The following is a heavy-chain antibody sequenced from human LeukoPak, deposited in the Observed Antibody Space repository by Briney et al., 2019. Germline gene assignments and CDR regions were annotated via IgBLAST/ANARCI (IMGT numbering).Heavy chain of an antibody. Sequence: PGGSLRLSCAASGFTFCSFWMHWLRQVPGEGRVWVSHINSDGSRTNYADSVTGRFTISRDTARNTLYLQMNRLRAEDTAVYYCAGTFRIRGTTYYYWGQGTLVTVSS. V-gene: IGHV3-74*01. D-gene: IGHD1-20*01. J-gene: IGHJ4*02. CDR3: AGTFRIRGTTYYY. CDR2: INSDGSRT. CDR1: GFTFCSFW.